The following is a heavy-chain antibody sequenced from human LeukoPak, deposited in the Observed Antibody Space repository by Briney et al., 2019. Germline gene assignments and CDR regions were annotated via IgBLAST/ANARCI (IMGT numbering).Heavy chain of an antibody. D-gene: IGHD3-16*02. V-gene: IGHV3-11*04. CDR3: ARAPGYDYVWGSYRYVDY. Sequence: GGSLRLSCAASGFTFSDYYMSWIRQAPGKGLEWVSYISSSGSTIYYADSVKGRFTISRDNAKNSLYLQMNSLRAEDTAVYYCARAPGYDYVWGSYRYVDYWGQGTLVTVSS. CDR1: GFTFSDYY. J-gene: IGHJ4*02. CDR2: ISSSGSTI.